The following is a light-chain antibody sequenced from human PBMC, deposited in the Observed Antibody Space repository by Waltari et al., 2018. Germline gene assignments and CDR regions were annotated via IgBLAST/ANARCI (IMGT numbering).Light chain of an antibody. CDR1: QDIYNY. CDR2: ATY. Sequence: DIQMTQSPSSLSASVGDRVTITCRASQDIYNYLAWYQQKPGKAPSLLIYATYTLQSGVPSRFSGSGSGTDFTLTISNLQPEDVATYYCQKYNSAPRTFGGGTRVEIK. J-gene: IGKJ4*01. CDR3: QKYNSAPRT. V-gene: IGKV1-27*01.